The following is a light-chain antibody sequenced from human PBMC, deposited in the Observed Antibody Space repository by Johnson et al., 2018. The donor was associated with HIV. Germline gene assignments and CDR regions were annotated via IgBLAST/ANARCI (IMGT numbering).Light chain of an antibody. Sequence: QLVLTQPPSVSAAPGQKVTISCFGSDSDIGNNYVSWYQQLPGTAPKLLIYDNNKRPSGIPDRFSGSKSGTSATLGITGLQTGDEADYYCGTWDSSLSADSYVFGSGPQVTVL. CDR1: DSDIGNNY. J-gene: IGLJ1*01. CDR2: DNN. CDR3: GTWDSSLSADSYV. V-gene: IGLV1-51*01.